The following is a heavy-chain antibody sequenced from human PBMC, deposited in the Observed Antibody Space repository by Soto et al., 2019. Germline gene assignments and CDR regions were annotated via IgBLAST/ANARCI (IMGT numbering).Heavy chain of an antibody. CDR3: AREGSSSPEYFDF. D-gene: IGHD2-15*01. Sequence: SETLSLTCSVSGGSISSDDYYWPWIRQPPGEGLEWIGYIYYTGRTSSTPSLESRVTISIDTSKNQFSLKLSSVSAADTAVYYCAREGSSSPEYFDFWGPGTLVTVSS. CDR2: IYYTGRT. CDR1: GGSISSDDYY. J-gene: IGHJ4*02. V-gene: IGHV4-30-4*01.